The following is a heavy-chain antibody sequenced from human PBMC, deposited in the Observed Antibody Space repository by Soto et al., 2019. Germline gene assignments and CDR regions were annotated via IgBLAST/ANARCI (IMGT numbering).Heavy chain of an antibody. CDR1: GYSFTTYG. J-gene: IGHJ6*02. Sequence: QVQLVQSGGEVKKPGASVKVSCKTSGYSFTTYGISWVRQAPGQGLEWMGWISGYNGNTHYAQKFQGRVSMTTDTSTSTAYMELTSRRSEATAVYYCARAGPAPYYYYGMDVWGQGTTVTVSS. CDR3: ARAGPAPYYYYGMDV. V-gene: IGHV1-18*01. CDR2: ISGYNGNT.